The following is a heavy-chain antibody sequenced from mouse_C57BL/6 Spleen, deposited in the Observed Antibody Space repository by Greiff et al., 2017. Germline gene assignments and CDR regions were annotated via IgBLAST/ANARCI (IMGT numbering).Heavy chain of an antibody. V-gene: IGHV1-80*01. D-gene: IGHD1-1*01. CDR3: ARSPHYYGSSYDYAMDY. J-gene: IGHJ4*01. Sequence: VKLVESGAELVKPGASVKISCKASGYAFSSYWMNWVKQRPGKGLEWIGQIYPGDGDTNYNGKFKGKATLTADKSSSTAYMQLSSLTSEDSAVYFCARSPHYYGSSYDYAMDYWGQGTSVTVSS. CDR1: GYAFSSYW. CDR2: IYPGDGDT.